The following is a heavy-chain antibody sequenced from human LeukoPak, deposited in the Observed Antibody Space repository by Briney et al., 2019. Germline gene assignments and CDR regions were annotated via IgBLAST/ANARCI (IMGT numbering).Heavy chain of an antibody. V-gene: IGHV3-9*01. CDR1: GFTFDDYA. CDR3: AKDIWGSGSYNAFDI. D-gene: IGHD3-10*01. CDR2: ISWNSGSI. J-gene: IGHJ3*02. Sequence: PGGSLRLSCAASGFTFDDYAMHWVRQAPGKGLEWVSGISWNSGSIGYADSVKGRFTISRDNAKNSLYLQMNSLRAEDTALYYCAKDIWGSGSYNAFDIWGQGTMVTVSS.